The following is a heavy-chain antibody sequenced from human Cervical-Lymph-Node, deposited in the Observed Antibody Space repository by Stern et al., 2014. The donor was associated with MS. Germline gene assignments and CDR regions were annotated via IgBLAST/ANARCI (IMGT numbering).Heavy chain of an antibody. V-gene: IGHV1-46*03. CDR2: INPSAGIT. CDR1: GYTFTNYY. D-gene: IGHD3-9*01. CDR3: ARDFLAGSYFDF. Sequence: QVQLVQSGAEVKKPGASVKVSCKASGYTFTNYYIHWVRQAPEQGLEWMGTINPSAGITNYAQKFQGRVTMTRDTSTNTVYMELSSLRSEDTAVYYCARDFLAGSYFDFWGQGTLVTVSS. J-gene: IGHJ4*02.